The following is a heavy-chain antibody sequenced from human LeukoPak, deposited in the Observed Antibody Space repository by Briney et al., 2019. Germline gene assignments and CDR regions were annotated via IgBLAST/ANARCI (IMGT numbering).Heavy chain of an antibody. CDR1: GFTFSSYG. V-gene: IGHV3-30*02. D-gene: IGHD3-22*01. J-gene: IGHJ4*02. CDR2: IRYDGSNK. Sequence: PGGSLRLSYAASGFTFSSYGMHWVRQAPGKGLEWVAFIRYDGSNKYYADSVKGRFTISRDNSKKTLYLQMNSLRAEDTAVYYCAKASGHDSSGYYLDYWGQGTLVTVSS. CDR3: AKASGHDSSGYYLDY.